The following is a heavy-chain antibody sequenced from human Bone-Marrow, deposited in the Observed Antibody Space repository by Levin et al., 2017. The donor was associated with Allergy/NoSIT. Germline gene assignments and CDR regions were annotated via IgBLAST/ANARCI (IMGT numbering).Heavy chain of an antibody. CDR2: ISYDGGNE. CDR1: GFTFSSYS. V-gene: IGHV3-30-3*01. CDR3: ARGDLVLVEYPDY. Sequence: GGSLRLSCAASGFTFSSYSMHWVRQAPGKGLEWVALISYDGGNENYADSVKGRFTISRDNYKNTLYLQMNSLSAEDTAVYFCARGDLVLVEYPDYWGQGTLVTVAS. D-gene: IGHD2-8*02. J-gene: IGHJ4*02.